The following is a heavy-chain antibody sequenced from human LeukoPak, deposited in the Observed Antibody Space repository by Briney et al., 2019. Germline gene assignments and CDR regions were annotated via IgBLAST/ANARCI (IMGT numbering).Heavy chain of an antibody. Sequence: GASVKVSCKASGYTFTGYYMHWVRQAPGQGLEWMGWINPNSGGTNYAQKFQGRVTMTRDTSISTAYMEQSRLRSDDTAVYYCARDEPPIGSYGDYWGQGTLVTVSS. D-gene: IGHD1-26*01. V-gene: IGHV1-2*02. CDR2: INPNSGGT. CDR3: ARDEPPIGSYGDY. J-gene: IGHJ4*02. CDR1: GYTFTGYY.